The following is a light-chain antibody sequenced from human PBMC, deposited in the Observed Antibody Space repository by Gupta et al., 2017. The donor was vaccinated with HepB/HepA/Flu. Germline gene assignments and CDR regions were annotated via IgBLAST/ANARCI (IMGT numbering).Light chain of an antibody. CDR1: SSDVGGYNY. CDR2: DVS. J-gene: IGLJ2*01. V-gene: IGLV2-14*03. Sequence: QSALTQPASVSGSPGQSITISCTGTSSDVGGYNYVSWYQQHPGKAPKLMIYDVSNRPSGVSNRFSGSKSGNTASLTISGLQAEDEADYYCSSYTSSGSQVFGGGTKLTVL. CDR3: SSYTSSGSQV.